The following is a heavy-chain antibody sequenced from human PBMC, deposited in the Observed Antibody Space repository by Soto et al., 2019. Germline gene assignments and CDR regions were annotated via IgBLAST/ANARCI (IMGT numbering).Heavy chain of an antibody. D-gene: IGHD2-2*01. V-gene: IGHV4-30-4*01. CDR2: IYYSGST. CDR3: ARGPSYCISTSCFYYYYYGMDV. J-gene: IGHJ6*02. Sequence: PSETLSLTCTVSGGSISSGDYYWSWIRQPPGKGLEWIGYIYYSGSTYYNPSLKSRVTISVDTSKNQFSLKLSSVTAADTAVYYCARGPSYCISTSCFYYYYYGMDVWGQGTTVTVSS. CDR1: GGSISSGDYY.